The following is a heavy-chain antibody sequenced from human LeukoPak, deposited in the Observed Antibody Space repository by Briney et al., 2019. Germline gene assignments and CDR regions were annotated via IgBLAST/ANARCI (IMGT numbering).Heavy chain of an antibody. CDR3: ARDRPIVGNAFDI. CDR1: GFTFSSYG. Sequence: GGSLRLSCAASGFTFSSYGMHWVRKAPGKGLEWVAVIWYDGSNKYYADSVKGRFTISRDNSKNTLYLQMNSLRAEDTAVYYCARDRPIVGNAFDIWGQGTMVTVSS. V-gene: IGHV3-33*01. CDR2: IWYDGSNK. J-gene: IGHJ3*02. D-gene: IGHD1-26*01.